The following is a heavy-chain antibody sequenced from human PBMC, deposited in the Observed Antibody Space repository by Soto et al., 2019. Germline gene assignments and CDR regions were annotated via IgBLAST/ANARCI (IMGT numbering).Heavy chain of an antibody. CDR1: GGSIISYY. D-gene: IGHD2-15*01. J-gene: IGHJ4*01. CDR3: ARSLGYCSGGSCYRHVDY. CDR2: IYYSGST. Sequence: TLEILSLTCTVSGGSIISYYWSWIRQPPGKGLEWIGYIYYSGSTNYNPSLKSRVTISVDTSKNQFSLKLSSVTAADTAVYYCARSLGYCSGGSCYRHVDYWGHGTLVTVSS. V-gene: IGHV4-59*01.